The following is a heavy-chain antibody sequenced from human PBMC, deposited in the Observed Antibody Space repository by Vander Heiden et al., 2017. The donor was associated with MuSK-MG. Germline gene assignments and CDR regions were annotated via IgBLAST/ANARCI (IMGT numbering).Heavy chain of an antibody. J-gene: IGHJ4*02. D-gene: IGHD3-16*01. CDR3: AKDLSGSIDY. CDR1: GFTFSSYS. Sequence: QVQLVESGGGVVQPGRSLSLSCAASGFTFSSYSMQWVRQAPGKGLEWVAVISYDGSNKYYADSVKGRFTISRDNSKNTLYLQMNSLRAEDTAVYYCAKDLSGSIDYWGQGTLVTVSS. CDR2: ISYDGSNK. V-gene: IGHV3-30*18.